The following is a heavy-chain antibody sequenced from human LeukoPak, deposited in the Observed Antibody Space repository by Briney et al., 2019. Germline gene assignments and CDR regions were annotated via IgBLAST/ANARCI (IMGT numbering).Heavy chain of an antibody. V-gene: IGHV3-7*01. CDR2: IKQDGSEE. D-gene: IGHD4-11*01. CDR1: GFTFSTYR. J-gene: IGHJ6*03. CDR3: TRVEETATTAAIIRKYSYYYYYMDV. Sequence: GGSLRLSCAASGFTFSTYRMSWVRQAPGKGLEWVANIKQDGSEEHYVDSVKGRFTISRDNAKNSLYLQMSSLRAEDTAVYYCTRVEETATTAAIIRKYSYYYYYMDVWGKGNTVTVSS.